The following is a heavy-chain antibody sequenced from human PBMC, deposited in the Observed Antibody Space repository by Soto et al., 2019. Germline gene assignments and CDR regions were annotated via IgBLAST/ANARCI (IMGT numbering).Heavy chain of an antibody. V-gene: IGHV4-59*08. CDR1: GGSISSYY. CDR3: ARAEYYDYVWGSYLDY. D-gene: IGHD3-16*02. CDR2: IYYSGST. Sequence: SETLSLTCTVSGGSISSYYWSWIRQPPGKGLEWIGYIYYSGSTNYKPSLKSRVTISVDTSKNQSSLKLSSVTAADTAVYYCARAEYYDYVWGSYLDYWGQGTLVTVSS. J-gene: IGHJ4*02.